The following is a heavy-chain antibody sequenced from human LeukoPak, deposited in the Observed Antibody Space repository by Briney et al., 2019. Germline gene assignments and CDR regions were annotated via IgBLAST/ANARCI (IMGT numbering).Heavy chain of an antibody. V-gene: IGHV3-30-3*01. J-gene: IGHJ4*02. D-gene: IGHD6-6*01. CDR3: ARDLGQLVTLGGDY. CDR2: ISYDGTTK. Sequence: GGSLRLSCAASGFGFINDAMHWVRQAPGKGLEWVAIISYDGTTKYYADSVKGRFTISKDNSKKTMYLQMNSLRAEDTAVYYCARDLGQLVTLGGDYWGQGTLVTVSS. CDR1: GFGFINDA.